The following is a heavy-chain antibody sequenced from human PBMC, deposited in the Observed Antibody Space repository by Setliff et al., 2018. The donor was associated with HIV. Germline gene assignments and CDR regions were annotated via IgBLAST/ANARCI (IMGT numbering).Heavy chain of an antibody. J-gene: IGHJ6*03. CDR3: ALTGHRLLRGYMDV. D-gene: IGHD2-15*01. V-gene: IGHV4-4*07. CDR2: LYVSGDT. Sequence: PSETLSLTCTVSGGSVSNYYWTWIRQAPGKGLEWIGRLYVSGDTNYNPSLKSRVTMSLDTSKKHFSLKLKSVTAADTAVYYCALTGHRLLRGYMDVWGKGTTVTVSS. CDR1: GGSVSNYY.